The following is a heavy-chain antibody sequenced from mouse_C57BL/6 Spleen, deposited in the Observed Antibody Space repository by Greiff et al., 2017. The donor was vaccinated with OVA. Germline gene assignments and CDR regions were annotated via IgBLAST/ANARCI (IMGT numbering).Heavy chain of an antibody. D-gene: IGHD1-1*01. CDR1: GYTFTDYE. CDR2: IDPETGGT. Sequence: ESGAELVRPGASVTLSCKASGYTFTDYEMHWVKQTPVHGLEWIGAIDPETGGTAYNQKFKGKAILTADKSSSTAYMELRSLTSEDSAVYYCTRGIITTVVEYYFDYWGQGTTLTVSS. V-gene: IGHV1-15*01. J-gene: IGHJ2*01. CDR3: TRGIITTVVEYYFDY.